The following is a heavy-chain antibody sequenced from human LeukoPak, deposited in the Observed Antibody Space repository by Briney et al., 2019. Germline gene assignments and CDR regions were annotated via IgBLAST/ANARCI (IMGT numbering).Heavy chain of an antibody. D-gene: IGHD5-18*01. V-gene: IGHV4-38-2*02. CDR1: GYSISSGYE. CDR3: ARSDTALLEGWFDP. J-gene: IGHJ5*02. CDR2: ISQSGNT. Sequence: SETLSLTCSVSGYSISSGYEWGWIRQPPGKRLEWIGSISQSGNTYDNLSLKSRVTMSVDTARNQFALKLSSVTAADTAVYYCARSDTALLEGWFDPWGQGTLVTVSS.